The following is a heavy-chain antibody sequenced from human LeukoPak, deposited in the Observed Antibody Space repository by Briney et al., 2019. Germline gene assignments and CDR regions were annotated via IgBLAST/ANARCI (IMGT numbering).Heavy chain of an antibody. Sequence: GGSLRPSCAASGFTFSSYNMNWVRQAPGKGLEWVSSISTTSSYIYYADSVKGRFTISRDNAKNSLYLQMNSLRAEDTAVYYCARLRGDYGDDYWGQGTLATVSS. CDR1: GFTFSSYN. CDR3: ARLRGDYGDDY. D-gene: IGHD4-17*01. CDR2: ISTTSSYI. V-gene: IGHV3-21*01. J-gene: IGHJ4*02.